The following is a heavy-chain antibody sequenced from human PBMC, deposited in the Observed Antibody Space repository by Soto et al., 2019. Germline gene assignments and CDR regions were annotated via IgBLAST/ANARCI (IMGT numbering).Heavy chain of an antibody. CDR1: GFTLSSYG. V-gene: IGHV3-30*18. Sequence: FLRLSCAASGFTLSSYGMHWVRQAPGKGLEWVAVISYDGSNKYYADSVKGRFTISRDSSKNTLYLQMNSLRAEDTAVYYCAKDPYYDSSGYYTAQTYFDYWGQGTLVTVSS. J-gene: IGHJ4*02. D-gene: IGHD3-22*01. CDR3: AKDPYYDSSGYYTAQTYFDY. CDR2: ISYDGSNK.